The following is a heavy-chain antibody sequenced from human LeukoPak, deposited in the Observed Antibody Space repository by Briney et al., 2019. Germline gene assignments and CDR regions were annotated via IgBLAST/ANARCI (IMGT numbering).Heavy chain of an antibody. V-gene: IGHV3-74*01. CDR1: GFTFSSYW. J-gene: IGHJ2*01. CDR2: INSDGSFT. D-gene: IGHD3-10*01. Sequence: PGGSLRLSCAASGFTFSSYWMHWVRQAPGKGLVWVSRINSDGSFTNYADSVKGRFTISRDNSKNTLYLQMNSLRAEDTAVYYCARDRRGGDWYFDLWGCGTLVTVSS. CDR3: ARDRRGGDWYFDL.